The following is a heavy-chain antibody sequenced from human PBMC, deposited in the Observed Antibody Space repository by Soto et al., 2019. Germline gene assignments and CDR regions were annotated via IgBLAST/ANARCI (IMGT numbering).Heavy chain of an antibody. CDR3: AREGFRPYGSGTFDY. CDR2: IYYSGST. D-gene: IGHD3-10*01. CDR1: GGSISSGDYY. V-gene: IGHV4-30-4*01. J-gene: IGHJ4*02. Sequence: SETLSLTCTVSGGSISSGDYYWSWLRQPPGKGLEWIGYIYYSGSTYYNPSLKSRVTISVDTSKNQFSLKLSSVTAADTAVYYCAREGFRPYGSGTFDYWGQGTLVTVSS.